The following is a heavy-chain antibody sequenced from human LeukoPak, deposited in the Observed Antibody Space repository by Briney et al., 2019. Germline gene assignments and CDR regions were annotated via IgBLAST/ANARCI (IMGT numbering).Heavy chain of an antibody. J-gene: IGHJ5*02. Sequence: ASETLSLTCTVSGGSISSGDYYWSWIRQPPGKGLEWIGYIYYSGSTYSNPSLKSRVTISVDTSKNQFSLKLSSVTAADTAVYYCARGGHSSSWYDRYNWFDPWGQGTLVTVSS. CDR3: ARGGHSSSWYDRYNWFDP. CDR1: GGSISSGDYY. D-gene: IGHD6-13*01. V-gene: IGHV4-30-4*01. CDR2: IYYSGST.